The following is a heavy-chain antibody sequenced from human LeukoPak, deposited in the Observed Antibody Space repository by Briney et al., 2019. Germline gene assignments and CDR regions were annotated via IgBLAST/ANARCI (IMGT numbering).Heavy chain of an antibody. D-gene: IGHD5-18*01. CDR1: GGSISSGGYY. Sequence: SQTLSLTCTVSGGSISSGGYYWSWIRQHPGKGLEWIGYIYYSVTTNYNPSLKSRVTISVDTSNNHFSLKLSSVTAADTAVYYCARGSRGYSYGWGQGTLVTVSS. J-gene: IGHJ4*02. V-gene: IGHV4-61*03. CDR2: IYYSVTT. CDR3: ARGSRGYSYG.